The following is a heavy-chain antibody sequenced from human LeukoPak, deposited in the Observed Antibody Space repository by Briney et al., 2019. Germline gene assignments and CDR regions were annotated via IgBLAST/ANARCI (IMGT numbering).Heavy chain of an antibody. J-gene: IGHJ3*02. Sequence: PGGSLRLSCVAPGFKFSTYWMSWVRQAPGKGLEWVANIKQDGSDKYYVDSVKGRFTISRDNTKNSLYLQMNSLRAEDTAVYYCASYILTGYYNGHDAFDIWGQGTMVIVSS. CDR3: ASYILTGYYNGHDAFDI. CDR1: GFKFSTYW. D-gene: IGHD3-9*01. CDR2: IKQDGSDK. V-gene: IGHV3-7*01.